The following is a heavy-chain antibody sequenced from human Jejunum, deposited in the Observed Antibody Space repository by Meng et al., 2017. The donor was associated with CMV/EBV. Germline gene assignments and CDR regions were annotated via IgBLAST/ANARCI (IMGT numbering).Heavy chain of an antibody. CDR3: ARPRFSPDNRGYVF. V-gene: IGHV3-74*01. CDR2: LNSDGSDT. J-gene: IGHJ4*02. Sequence: VHRVESGGGLVQPGGSLRLSCAASGFTFRGSWIYWVRQAPGKGLVWISRLNSDGSDTSYADFVRGRFTISRDIAKNTLYLQMDSLRVEDTAMYYCARPRFSPDNRGYVFWGQGTLVTVSS. CDR1: GFTFRGSW. D-gene: IGHD3-3*01.